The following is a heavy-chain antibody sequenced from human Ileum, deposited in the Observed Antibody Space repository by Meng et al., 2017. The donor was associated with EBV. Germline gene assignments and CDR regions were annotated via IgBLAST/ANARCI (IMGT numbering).Heavy chain of an antibody. CDR3: ARADKVRFDY. Sequence: LEGSGPGLVKPLGTLSLTCAVSGGSMSSTNWVSWVRQPPGKGLEWIGEIYHSGSTNYNPSLKSRVSISVDKSKNQFSLKLSSVTAADTAVYYCARADKVRFDYWGQGTLVTVSS. CDR2: IYHSGST. V-gene: IGHV4-4*02. J-gene: IGHJ4*02. CDR1: GGSMSSTNW.